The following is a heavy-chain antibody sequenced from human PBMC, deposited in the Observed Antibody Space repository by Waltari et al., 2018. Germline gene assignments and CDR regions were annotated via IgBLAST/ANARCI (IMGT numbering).Heavy chain of an antibody. CDR2: INPNSGGT. J-gene: IGHJ1*01. D-gene: IGHD3-3*01. CDR1: GYTFTGDY. V-gene: IGHV1-2*02. Sequence: QVQLVQSGAEVTKPGASVKVSCTASGYTFTGDYLHWGRQAPGQGLECMGYINPNSGGTRFAQKFQGRVTMTRDTSINTVYMELRPDDTAVYYCARGFTIYGGGLQHWGQGTLVTVSS. CDR3: ARGFTIYGGGLQH.